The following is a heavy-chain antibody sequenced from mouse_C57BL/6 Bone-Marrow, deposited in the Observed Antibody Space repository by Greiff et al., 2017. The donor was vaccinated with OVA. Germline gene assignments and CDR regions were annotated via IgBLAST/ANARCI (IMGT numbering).Heavy chain of an antibody. CDR3: ARRNWEEGFAY. D-gene: IGHD4-1*01. V-gene: IGHV5-6*02. CDR1: GFTFSSYG. Sequence: DVKLVESGGDLVKPGGSLKLSCAASGFTFSSYGMSWVRQTPDKRLEWVATISSGGSYTYYPDSVKGRFTISRDNAKNTLYLQMSSLKSEDTAMYYCARRNWEEGFAYWGQGTLVTVSA. CDR2: ISSGGSYT. J-gene: IGHJ3*01.